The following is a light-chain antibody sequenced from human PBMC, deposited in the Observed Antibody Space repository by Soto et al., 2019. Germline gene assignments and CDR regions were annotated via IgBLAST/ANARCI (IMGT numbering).Light chain of an antibody. V-gene: IGLV2-8*01. CDR2: EVS. CDR1: GSDVGAYKY. Sequence: QSALTQPPSASGSPGQSVTISCTGTGSDVGAYKYVSWYQHHPGKAPKLMISEVSRRPSGVPDRFSGSKSGNTASLTVSGLQAEDEAEYFCSSYAGGNLYVFGTGTKVTVL. J-gene: IGLJ1*01. CDR3: SSYAGGNLYV.